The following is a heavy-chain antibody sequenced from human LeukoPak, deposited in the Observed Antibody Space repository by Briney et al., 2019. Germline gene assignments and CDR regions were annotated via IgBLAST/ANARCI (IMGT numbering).Heavy chain of an antibody. J-gene: IGHJ6*03. D-gene: IGHD1-26*01. CDR1: GFTFTSSA. V-gene: IGHV1-58*02. CDR2: IVVGSGNT. CDR3: ATGTIVGARYYYYYMDV. Sequence: GASVKVSCKASGFTFTSSAMEWVRQARGQRLEWIGWIVVGSGNTNYAQKFQERVTITRDMSTSTAYMELSSLRSEDTAVYYCATGTIVGARYYYYYMDVWGKGTTVTVSS.